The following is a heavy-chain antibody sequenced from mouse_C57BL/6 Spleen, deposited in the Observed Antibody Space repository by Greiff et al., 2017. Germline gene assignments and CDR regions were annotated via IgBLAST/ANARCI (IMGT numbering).Heavy chain of an antibody. J-gene: IGHJ2*01. D-gene: IGHD2-5*01. V-gene: IGHV14-4*01. CDR2: IDPENGDT. CDR3: TTGYSNYDHFDY. CDR1: GFNIKDDY. Sequence: VQLQQSGAELVRPGASVKLSCTASGFNIKDDYMHWVKQRPEQGLEWIGWIDPENGDTEYASKFQGKATITADTSSNTAYLQLSSLTSEDTAVYYCTTGYSNYDHFDYWGQGTTLTVSS.